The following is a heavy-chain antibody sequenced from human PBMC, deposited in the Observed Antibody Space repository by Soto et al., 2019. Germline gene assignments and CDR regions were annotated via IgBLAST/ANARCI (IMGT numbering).Heavy chain of an antibody. CDR3: ARRNHGSGAFDI. CDR2: MNPNSGNT. D-gene: IGHD3-10*01. V-gene: IGHV1-8*01. CDR1: GYTFTSYD. Sequence: ASVKVACKASGYTFTSYDINGVRQATGQGLEWMGWMNPNSGNTGYAQKFQGRVTMTRNTSISTAYMELSSLRSEDTAVYYCARRNHGSGAFDIWGQGTMVTVSS. J-gene: IGHJ3*02.